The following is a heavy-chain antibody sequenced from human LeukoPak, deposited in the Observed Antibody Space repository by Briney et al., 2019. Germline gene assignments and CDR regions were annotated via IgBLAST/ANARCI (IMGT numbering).Heavy chain of an antibody. CDR1: GYTFTSYG. D-gene: IGHD2-2*01. V-gene: IGHV1-18*01. J-gene: IGHJ3*02. CDR3: ARDTRFGPADAFDI. CDR2: ISAYNGNT. Sequence: ASVKVSCKASGYTFTSYGISWVRQAPGQGLEWMGWISAYNGNTNYAQKLQGRVTMTTDTSTTTAYMELRSLRSDDTAVYSCARDTRFGPADAFDIWGQGTMVTVSS.